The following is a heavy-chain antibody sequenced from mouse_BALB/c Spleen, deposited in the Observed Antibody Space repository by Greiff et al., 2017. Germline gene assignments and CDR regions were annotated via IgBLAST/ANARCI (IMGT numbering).Heavy chain of an antibody. CDR2: ISYDGSN. J-gene: IGHJ4*01. D-gene: IGHD1-1*01. Sequence: EVQLQQSGPGLVKPSQSLSLTCSVTGYSITSGYYWNWIRQFPGNKLEWMGYISYDGSNNYNPSLKNRISITRDTSKNQFFLKLNSVTTEDTATYYCARITDAMDYWGQGTSVTVSS. CDR3: ARITDAMDY. V-gene: IGHV3-6*02. CDR1: GYSITSGYY.